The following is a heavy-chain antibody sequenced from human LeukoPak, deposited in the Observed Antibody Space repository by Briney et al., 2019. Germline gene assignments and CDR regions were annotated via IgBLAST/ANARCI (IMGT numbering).Heavy chain of an antibody. CDR2: VHLSGAT. D-gene: IGHD1-26*01. V-gene: IGHV4-4*02. CDR3: TRESGAFSPFGF. J-gene: IGHJ4*02. Sequence: PSGTLSLTCAVSGGSIVTTNWWSWVRQPPGKGLEWIGEVHLSGATNYNPSLESRVSMSIDTSKNQMSLKLTSVTAADTAIYFCTRESGAFSPFGFWGQGTLVTVSS. CDR1: GGSIVTTNW.